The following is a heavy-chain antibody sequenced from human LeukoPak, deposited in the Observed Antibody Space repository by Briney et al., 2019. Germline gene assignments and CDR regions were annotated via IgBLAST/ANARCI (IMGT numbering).Heavy chain of an antibody. J-gene: IGHJ6*02. D-gene: IGHD4-17*01. CDR3: ARDGPYGESNYYYHGMDV. CDR1: GDSLSRISAA. V-gene: IGHV6-1*01. CDR2: TYYRSKRYN. Sequence: SHPLSLTCAISGDSLSRISAACPWIRQSPARGLEWLGRTYYRSKRYNDYAVSVKSRITINPDTSKNQYSLQLNSVTPGDTAVYYCARDGPYGESNYYYHGMDVWGQGTTVTVSS.